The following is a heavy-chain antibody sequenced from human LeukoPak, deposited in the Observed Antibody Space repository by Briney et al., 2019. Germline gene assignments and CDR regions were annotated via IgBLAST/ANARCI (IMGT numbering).Heavy chain of an antibody. V-gene: IGHV1-69*13. CDR3: ARGRIDYGDSRLSFFDY. J-gene: IGHJ4*02. D-gene: IGHD4-17*01. CDR2: ITPIFDTA. CDR1: GGTFSSFG. Sequence: SVKVSCKASGGTFSSFGFSWVRQAPGQGLEWMGGITPIFDTANYAQQFQGRVTITAHESTSTVYMELSSLRSDDTAVYYCARGRIDYGDSRLSFFDYWGQGTLVTVSS.